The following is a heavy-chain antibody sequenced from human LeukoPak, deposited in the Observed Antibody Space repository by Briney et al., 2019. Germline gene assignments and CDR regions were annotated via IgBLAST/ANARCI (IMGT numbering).Heavy chain of an antibody. CDR2: ISWNGGST. J-gene: IGHJ4*02. V-gene: IGHV3-20*04. Sequence: RPGGSLRLSCAASGFTFYDYGMSWVRQAPGKGLEWVSGISWNGGSTGYADSVKGRFTISRDNAKKFLYLQMNSLRAEDTALYYCARDLGGYWGQGTLVTVSS. CDR3: ARDLGGY. D-gene: IGHD3-16*01. CDR1: GFTFYDYG.